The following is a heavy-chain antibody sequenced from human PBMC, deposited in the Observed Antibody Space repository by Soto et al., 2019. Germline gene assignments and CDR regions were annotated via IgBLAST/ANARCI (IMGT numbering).Heavy chain of an antibody. CDR3: AFGSGGKSYFDP. D-gene: IGHD6-25*01. Sequence: HPGGSLRLSXAASGFTFSSYAMSWVRQAPGKGLEWVSAAGVDGSVHYADSVKGRFTISRDNSKNTLSLQMDSLRVEDTAVYFCAFGSGGKSYFDPWGQGSLVTVSS. CDR1: GFTFSSYA. V-gene: IGHV3-23*01. J-gene: IGHJ4*02. CDR2: AGVDGSV.